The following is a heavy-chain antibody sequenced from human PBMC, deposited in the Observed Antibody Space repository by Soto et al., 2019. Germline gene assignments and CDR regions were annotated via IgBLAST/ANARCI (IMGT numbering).Heavy chain of an antibody. CDR3: AKPRSRGSFYDYYYGMDV. Sequence: GGSLRLSCAASGFTFSSYAMSWVRQAPGKGLEWVSAISGSGGSTYYPDSVKGRFTISRDNSKNTLYLQMNSLRAEDTAVYYCAKPRSRGSFYDYYYGMDVWGQGTTVTVSS. J-gene: IGHJ6*02. V-gene: IGHV3-23*01. CDR2: ISGSGGST. D-gene: IGHD1-26*01. CDR1: GFTFSSYA.